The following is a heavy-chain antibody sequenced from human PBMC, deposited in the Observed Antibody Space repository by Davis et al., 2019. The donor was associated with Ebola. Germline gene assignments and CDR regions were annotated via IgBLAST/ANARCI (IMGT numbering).Heavy chain of an antibody. V-gene: IGHV3-30*18. CDR1: GFTFTTST. J-gene: IGHJ2*01. Sequence: GESLKISCVASGFTFTTSTMHWVRQAPGKGLEWVALISSDGSREYYADSVEGRFTISKDNSGNTLYLHINALTAEDTALYYCAKLRSHDYTDSSDDFYLDLWGRGTLVTVSS. D-gene: IGHD3-16*01. CDR3: AKLRSHDYTDSSDDFYLDL. CDR2: ISSDGSRE.